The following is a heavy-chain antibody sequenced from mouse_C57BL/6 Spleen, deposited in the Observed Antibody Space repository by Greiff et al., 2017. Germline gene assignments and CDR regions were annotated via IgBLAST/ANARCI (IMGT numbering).Heavy chain of an antibody. J-gene: IGHJ1*03. D-gene: IGHD1-1*01. V-gene: IGHV1-82*01. Sequence: HLHQSGPELVKPGASVKISCKASGYAFSSSWMTWVKQRPGKGLEWIGGIYPGGGATNYNGKFKGKATLTADTSSSTAYMQLSSLTSEDSAVYVCARSKDGRNWYFDVWGTGTTVTVSS. CDR2: IYPGGGAT. CDR3: ARSKDGRNWYFDV. CDR1: GYAFSSSW.